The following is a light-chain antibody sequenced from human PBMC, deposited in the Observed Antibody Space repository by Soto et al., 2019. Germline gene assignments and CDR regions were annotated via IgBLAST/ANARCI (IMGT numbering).Light chain of an antibody. CDR3: QQGSNWPWT. J-gene: IGKJ1*01. V-gene: IGKV3-11*01. CDR1: QSVSHF. CDR2: DAS. Sequence: EIVLTQSPATLSLSPGERATLSCRASQSVSHFLAWYQQKPGQAPRLLISDASNRATGIPGRFSGSGSGTEVSLTINSLEPEDFGVYYCQQGSNWPWTFGQGTKVEIK.